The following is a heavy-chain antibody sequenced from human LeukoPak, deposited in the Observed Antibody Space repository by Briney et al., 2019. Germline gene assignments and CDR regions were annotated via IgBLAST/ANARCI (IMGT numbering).Heavy chain of an antibody. D-gene: IGHD2-21*01. CDR2: ISSSSSYI. CDR3: ARAPLTSCRGAFCYPFDL. V-gene: IGHV3-21*04. J-gene: IGHJ4*02. CDR1: GFTFSSYS. Sequence: GGSLRLSCAASGFTFSSYSMNWVRQAAGKGLEWVSSISSSSSYIYYADSVKGRFTISRDNAKNSLYLQMNSLRVEDAALYYCARAPLTSCRGAFCYPFDLWGQGVLVTVSS.